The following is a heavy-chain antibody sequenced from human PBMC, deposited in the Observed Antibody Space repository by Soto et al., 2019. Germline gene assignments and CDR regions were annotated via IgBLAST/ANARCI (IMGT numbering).Heavy chain of an antibody. CDR2: IYYSGST. CDR3: ARHGSSSWYGRGYYYYYYMDV. D-gene: IGHD6-13*01. V-gene: IGHV4-34*01. J-gene: IGHJ6*03. CDR1: GGSFSGYY. Sequence: PSETLSLTCAVYGGSFSGYYWSWIRQPPGKGLEWIGSIYYSGSTYYNPSLKSRVTISVDTSKNQFSLKLSSVTAADTAVYYCARHGSSSWYGRGYYYYYYMDVWGKGTTVTVSS.